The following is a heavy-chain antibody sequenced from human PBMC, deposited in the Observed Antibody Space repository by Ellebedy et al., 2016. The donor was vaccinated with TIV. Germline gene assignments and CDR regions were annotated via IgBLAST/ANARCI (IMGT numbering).Heavy chain of an antibody. CDR3: AKGGSSGPNWFNP. Sequence: SETLSLXXAVYGGSFNDYYWSWIRQPPGKGLEWIGEINHSGSTNYNPSLKRRVTISVDTSKNQFSLQLSSVTAADTAVYYCAKGGSSGPNWFNPWGQGTLVTVSS. CDR2: INHSGST. D-gene: IGHD6-19*01. V-gene: IGHV4-34*01. J-gene: IGHJ5*02. CDR1: GGSFNDYY.